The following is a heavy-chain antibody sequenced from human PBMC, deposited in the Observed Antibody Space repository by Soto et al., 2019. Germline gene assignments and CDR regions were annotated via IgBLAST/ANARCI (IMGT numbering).Heavy chain of an antibody. V-gene: IGHV4-59*01. D-gene: IGHD2-15*01. J-gene: IGHJ4*02. CDR3: ARGGRSPDY. CDR2: IYYSGST. Sequence: QVQLQESGPGLVKPSETLSLTCTVSGGSISSYYWSWIRQPPGKGLEWIGYIYYSGSTNYNPSLNSRVTIAVDTSKNQFSLKLSSVTAADTAVYYCARGGRSPDYWGQGTLVTVSS. CDR1: GGSISSYY.